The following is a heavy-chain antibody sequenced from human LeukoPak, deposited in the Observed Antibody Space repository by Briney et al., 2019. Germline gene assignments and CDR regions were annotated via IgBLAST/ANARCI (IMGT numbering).Heavy chain of an antibody. CDR2: IYYSGST. Sequence: PSETLSLTCTVSGGSISSGGYYWSWIRQHPGKGLEWIGFIYYSGSTYYNPSLKSRVTFSVDTSKNQFSLKLSSVNAADTAVYYCARAVYDYIWGGYRFDYWGQGTLVTVFS. CDR1: GGSISSGGYY. J-gene: IGHJ4*02. CDR3: ARAVYDYIWGGYRFDY. V-gene: IGHV4-31*03. D-gene: IGHD3-16*02.